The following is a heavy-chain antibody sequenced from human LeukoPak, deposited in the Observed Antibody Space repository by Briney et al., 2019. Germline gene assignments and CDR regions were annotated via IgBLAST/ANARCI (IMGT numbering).Heavy chain of an antibody. CDR2: IYYSGST. V-gene: IGHV4-39*07. CDR1: GGSISSSSYY. Sequence: SETLSLTCTVSGGSISSSSYYWGWIRQPPGKGLEWIGSIYYSGSTYYNPSLKSRVTISVDTSKNQFSLKLSSVTAADTAVYYCARVTYYYYYMDVWGKGTTVTVSS. CDR3: ARVTYYYYYMDV. J-gene: IGHJ6*03.